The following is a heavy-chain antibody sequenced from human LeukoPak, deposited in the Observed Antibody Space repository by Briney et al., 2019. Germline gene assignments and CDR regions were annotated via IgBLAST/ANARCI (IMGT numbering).Heavy chain of an antibody. CDR3: ARQEYCSGGSCYTWFDP. Sequence: GESLKISCQGSGYSINNYWIGWVRQMPGKGLEWMGIIYPADSDIRYSPSFQGQVTISADKSISTAYLQWSSLKASDTAMYYCARQEYCSGGSCYTWFDPWGQGTLVTVSS. CDR2: IYPADSDI. J-gene: IGHJ5*02. CDR1: GYSINNYW. V-gene: IGHV5-51*01. D-gene: IGHD2-15*01.